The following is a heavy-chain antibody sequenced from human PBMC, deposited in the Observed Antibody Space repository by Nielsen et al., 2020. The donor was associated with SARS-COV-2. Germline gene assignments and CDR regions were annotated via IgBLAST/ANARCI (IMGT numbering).Heavy chain of an antibody. CDR1: GGSISSSSYY. CDR2: IYYSGST. J-gene: IGHJ4*02. D-gene: IGHD6-6*01. CDR3: ARTGGGYSSSSWGY. Sequence: SETLSLTCTASGGSISSSSYYWGWIRQPPGKGLEWIGSIYYSGSTYYNPSLKSRVTISVDTSKNQFSLKLSSVTAADTAVYYCARTGGGYSSSSWGYWGQGTLVTVSS. V-gene: IGHV4-39*01.